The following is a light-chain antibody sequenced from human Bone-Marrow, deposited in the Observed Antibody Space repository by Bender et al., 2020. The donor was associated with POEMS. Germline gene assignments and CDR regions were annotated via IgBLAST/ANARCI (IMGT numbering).Light chain of an antibody. CDR2: DDD. Sequence: SYVLTQPPSVSVPPGQTARITCGGNNIGGKSVHWYQQKPGQAPVLVVYDDDDRPSGIPKRFSGSNSGNTATLTISRVEAGDEADYYCQVWDSSRDLVVFGGGTELTVL. CDR1: NIGGKS. J-gene: IGLJ2*01. CDR3: QVWDSSRDLVV. V-gene: IGLV3-21*02.